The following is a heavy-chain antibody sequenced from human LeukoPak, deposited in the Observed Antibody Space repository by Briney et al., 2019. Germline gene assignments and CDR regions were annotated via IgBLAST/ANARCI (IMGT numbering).Heavy chain of an antibody. D-gene: IGHD6-13*01. CDR2: IYYSGST. CDR3: ARDWGPGYSSSWYKNYYYYGMDV. Sequence: SETLSLTCTVSGGSISSSSYYWGWIRQPPGKGLEWIGSIYYSGSTYYNPSLKSRVTISVDTSKNQFSLKLSSVTAADAAVYYCARDWGPGYSSSWYKNYYYYGMDVWGQGTTVTVSS. CDR1: GGSISSSSYY. J-gene: IGHJ6*02. V-gene: IGHV4-39*07.